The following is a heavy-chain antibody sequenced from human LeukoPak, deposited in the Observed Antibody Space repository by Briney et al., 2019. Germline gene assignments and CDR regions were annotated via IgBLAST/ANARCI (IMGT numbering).Heavy chain of an antibody. J-gene: IGHJ4*02. Sequence: GGSLRLSCAASGFILSDYNMNWVRQAPGKGLEWVSFISISGSYITYADSVKGRFTISRDNAKNSLYLQMNSLRAEDTAVYHCARDLSATARAYDYWGQGTLVTVSS. D-gene: IGHD2-15*01. V-gene: IGHV3-21*01. CDR2: ISISGSYI. CDR1: GFILSDYN. CDR3: ARDLSATARAYDY.